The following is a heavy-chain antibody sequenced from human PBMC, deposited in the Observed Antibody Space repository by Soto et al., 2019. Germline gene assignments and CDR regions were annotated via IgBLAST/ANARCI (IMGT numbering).Heavy chain of an antibody. Sequence: QVQLVESGGGVVQPGRSLRLSCAASGFTFSSYGMHWVRQAPGKGLEWVAVIWYDGSNKYYADSVKGRFTISRDNSKNTLYLQMNSLRADDTAVYCCAGVGLGYGGGDCAYYGMGVWGQGTTGTVFS. J-gene: IGHJ6*01. D-gene: IGHD2-21*02. CDR2: IWYDGSNK. CDR1: GFTFSSYG. CDR3: AGVGLGYGGGDCAYYGMGV. V-gene: IGHV3-33*01.